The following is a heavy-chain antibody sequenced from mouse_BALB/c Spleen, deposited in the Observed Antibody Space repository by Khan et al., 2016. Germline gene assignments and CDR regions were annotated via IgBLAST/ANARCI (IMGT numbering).Heavy chain of an antibody. D-gene: IGHD2-4*01. CDR1: GYNIKDTY. Sequence: VQLQQSGAELVKPGASVKLSCTASGYNIKDTYMHWVKQRPEQGLEWIGRIDPANGNTRYDPKFQGKATITADTSSNTAYLQLSSLTSEDTAVYYCARSTMITQACVADWGQGTLVTVAA. CDR3: ARSTMITQACVAD. CDR2: IDPANGNT. J-gene: IGHJ3*01. V-gene: IGHV14-3*02.